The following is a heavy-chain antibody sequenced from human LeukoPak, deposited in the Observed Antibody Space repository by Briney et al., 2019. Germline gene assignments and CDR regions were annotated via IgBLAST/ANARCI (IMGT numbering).Heavy chain of an antibody. V-gene: IGHV3-30*18. D-gene: IGHD3-10*01. CDR1: GFTFSSYG. J-gene: IGHJ4*02. Sequence: GGSLRLSCAASGFTFSSYGMHWVRQAPGKGLEWVAVISYDGSNKYYADSVKGRFTISRDNSKNTLYLQMNSLRAEDTAVYYCAKDGITMVRGASYYFDYWGQGTLVTVPS. CDR2: ISYDGSNK. CDR3: AKDGITMVRGASYYFDY.